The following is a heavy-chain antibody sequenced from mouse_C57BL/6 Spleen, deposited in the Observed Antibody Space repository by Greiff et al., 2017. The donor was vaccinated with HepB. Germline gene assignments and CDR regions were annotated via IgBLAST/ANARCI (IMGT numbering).Heavy chain of an antibody. CDR1: GFTFSDYG. Sequence: EVNVVESGGGLVKPGGSLKLSCAASGFTFSDYGMHWVRQAPEKGLEWVAYISSGSSTIYYADTVKGRFTISRDNAKNTLFLQMTSLRSEDTAMYYCARNYYDYDRYFDVWGTGTTVTVSS. D-gene: IGHD2-4*01. CDR3: ARNYYDYDRYFDV. J-gene: IGHJ1*03. V-gene: IGHV5-17*01. CDR2: ISSGSSTI.